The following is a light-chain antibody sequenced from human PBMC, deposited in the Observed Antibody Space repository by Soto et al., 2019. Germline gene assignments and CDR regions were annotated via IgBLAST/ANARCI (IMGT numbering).Light chain of an antibody. J-gene: IGKJ5*01. Sequence: EIVLTQSPGTLSLSPWERATLSCRASQSVSSIYLAWYQQKPGQAPSLLIYATSSRATGIPDRFSGSGSGTDFSLTISRLEPEDFAAYYCQQYGSSPITFGQGTRLEIK. CDR2: ATS. V-gene: IGKV3-20*01. CDR1: QSVSSIY. CDR3: QQYGSSPIT.